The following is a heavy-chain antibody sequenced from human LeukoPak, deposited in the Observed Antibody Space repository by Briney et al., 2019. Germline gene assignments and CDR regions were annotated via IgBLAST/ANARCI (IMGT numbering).Heavy chain of an antibody. D-gene: IGHD3-9*01. CDR2: INHSGST. CDR1: GGSFSGYY. V-gene: IGHV4-34*01. CDR3: ARAGGLRYFDWLPSVWFDP. Sequence: PSETLSLTCAVYGGSFSGYYWSWIRQPPGKGREGIGEINHSGSTNYNPSLKSRVTISVDTSKNHFSLKLSSVTAADTAVYYCARAGGLRYFDWLPSVWFDPWGQGTLVTVSS. J-gene: IGHJ5*02.